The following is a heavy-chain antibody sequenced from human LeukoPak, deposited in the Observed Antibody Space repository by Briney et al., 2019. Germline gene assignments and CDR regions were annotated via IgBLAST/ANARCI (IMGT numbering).Heavy chain of an antibody. J-gene: IGHJ4*02. D-gene: IGHD2-2*01. Sequence: SETLSLTCAVSGGSISSSNWWSWVRQPPGKGLEWIGEIYHSGSTNYNPSLKSRVTISVDKSKNQFSLKLSSVTAADTAVYYCAWAYCSSTSCSAFDYWGQGTLVTVSS. CDR3: AWAYCSSTSCSAFDY. CDR2: IYHSGST. V-gene: IGHV4-4*02. CDR1: GGSISSSNW.